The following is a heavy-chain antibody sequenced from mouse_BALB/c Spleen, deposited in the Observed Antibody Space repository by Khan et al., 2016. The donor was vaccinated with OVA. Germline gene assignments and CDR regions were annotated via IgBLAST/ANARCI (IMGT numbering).Heavy chain of an antibody. CDR2: INPSTGYT. CDR3: ARRGLRWDFDY. J-gene: IGHJ2*01. Sequence: QVQLQQSGAELAKPGASVKMSCKASGYTFINYWILWVKQRPGQGLEWIGYINPSTGYTEYNQNFKDKATLTADKSSSTAYMQLRSLTTEDAAVYYGARRGLRWDFDYWGQGTTLTVSS. D-gene: IGHD1-1*01. CDR1: GYTFINYW. V-gene: IGHV1-7*01.